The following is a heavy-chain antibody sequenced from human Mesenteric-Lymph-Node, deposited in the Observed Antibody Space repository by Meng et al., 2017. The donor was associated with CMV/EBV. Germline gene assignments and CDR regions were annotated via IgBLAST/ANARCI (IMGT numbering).Heavy chain of an antibody. Sequence: GESLKISCAASGFTFSSYAMSWVRQAPGKGLEWVSVIYSGGSSTYYADSVKGRFTISRDNSKNTLYLQMNSLRAEDTAVYYCAKDTHYDILIGYYTHFDYWGQGTLVTVSS. CDR3: AKDTHYDILIGYYTHFDY. J-gene: IGHJ4*02. CDR1: GFTFSSYA. D-gene: IGHD3-9*01. V-gene: IGHV3-23*03. CDR2: IYSGGSST.